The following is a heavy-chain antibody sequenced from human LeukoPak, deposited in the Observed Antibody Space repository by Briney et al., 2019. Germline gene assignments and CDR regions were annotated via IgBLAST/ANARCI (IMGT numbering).Heavy chain of an antibody. CDR3: ARRNTGGPYFDWLASSYYYYYYMDV. J-gene: IGHJ6*03. D-gene: IGHD3-9*01. CDR2: IIPIFGTA. V-gene: IGHV1-69*06. Sequence: GASVKVSCKASGGTFSSYAISWVRQAPGQGLEWMGGIIPIFGTANYAQKFQGRVTITADKSTSTAYMELSSLRSEDTAVYYCARRNTGGPYFDWLASSYYYYYYMDVWGKGTTVTISS. CDR1: GGTFSSYA.